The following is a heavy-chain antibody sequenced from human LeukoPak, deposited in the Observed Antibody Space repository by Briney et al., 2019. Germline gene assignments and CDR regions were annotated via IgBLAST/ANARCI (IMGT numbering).Heavy chain of an antibody. J-gene: IGHJ4*02. CDR2: IYTSGST. CDR3: GGRDYGDPSFDY. Sequence: SETLSLTCTVSGGSISSYYWSWIRQPAGKGLEWIGRIYTSGSTNYNPSLKSRVTISVDKSKNQFSLKLSSGTAADTAVYYCGGRDYGDPSFDYWGQGTLVTVSS. D-gene: IGHD4-17*01. CDR1: GGSISSYY. V-gene: IGHV4-4*07.